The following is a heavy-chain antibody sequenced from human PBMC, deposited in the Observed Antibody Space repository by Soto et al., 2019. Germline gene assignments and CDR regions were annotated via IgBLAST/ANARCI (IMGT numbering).Heavy chain of an antibody. CDR3: ARGHSTDCSNGVCSFFYNHEMDV. D-gene: IGHD2-8*01. Sequence: QVQLVQSGAEVKKPGASVRVSCKASGYSFTDYHIHWVRQAPGQGHEWLGRINPKSGGTSTAQKLQGWVTMTRDRSISTVYMELTRLRSDDTAVYFCARGHSTDCSNGVCSFFYNHEMDVWGQGTTVTVSS. CDR2: INPKSGGT. J-gene: IGHJ6*02. CDR1: GYSFTDYH. V-gene: IGHV1-2*04.